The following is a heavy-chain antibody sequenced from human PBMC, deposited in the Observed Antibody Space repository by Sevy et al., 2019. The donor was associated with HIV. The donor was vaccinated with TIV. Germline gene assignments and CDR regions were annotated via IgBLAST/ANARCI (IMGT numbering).Heavy chain of an antibody. V-gene: IGHV4-59*08. J-gene: IGHJ5*02. D-gene: IGHD3-3*01. CDR2: IYYSGST. Sequence: SETLSLTCTVSGGSISSYYWSWIRQPPGKGLEWFGYIYYSGSTNYNPSLKSRVTISVDTSKNQFSLKLSSVTAADTAVYYCARHNKHYDFWSDLNWFDPWGQGTLVTVSS. CDR3: ARHNKHYDFWSDLNWFDP. CDR1: GGSISSYY.